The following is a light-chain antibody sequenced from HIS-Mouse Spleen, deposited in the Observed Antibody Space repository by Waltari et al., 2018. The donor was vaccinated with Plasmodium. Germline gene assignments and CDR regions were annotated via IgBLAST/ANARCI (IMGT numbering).Light chain of an antibody. CDR1: QSISSW. CDR3: QQYNSYSWT. Sequence: DIQMTQSPSTLSASVGDRVTITCRASQSISSWLAWYQQKPVKAPKLLIYKASSLESGVPSRFSGSGSGTDFTLTISSLQPDDFATYDCQQYNSYSWTFGQGTKVEIK. V-gene: IGKV1-5*03. CDR2: KAS. J-gene: IGKJ1*01.